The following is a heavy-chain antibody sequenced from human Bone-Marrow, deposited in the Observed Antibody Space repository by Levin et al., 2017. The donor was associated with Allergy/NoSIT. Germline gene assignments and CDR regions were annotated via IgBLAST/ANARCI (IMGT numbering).Heavy chain of an antibody. V-gene: IGHV3-30-3*01. Sequence: SCAASGFTFSSYAMHWVRQAPGKGLEWVAVISYDGSNKYYADSVKGRFTISRDNSKNTLYLQMNSLRAEDTAVYYCARESGQDRPPPENWFDPWGQGTLVTVSS. D-gene: IGHD2-15*01. CDR3: ARESGQDRPPPENWFDP. J-gene: IGHJ5*02. CDR2: ISYDGSNK. CDR1: GFTFSSYA.